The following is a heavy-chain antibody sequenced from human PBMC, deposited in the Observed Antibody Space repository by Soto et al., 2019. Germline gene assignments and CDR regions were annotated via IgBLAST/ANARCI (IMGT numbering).Heavy chain of an antibody. J-gene: IGHJ3*02. Sequence: GGSLRLSCSASGFSFSSYTMHWVRQAPGKGLEYVSAINSNGGSTYHADSVKGRFTISRDNSKNILYFQMNSLRVEDTAVYYCVKGRIVVAVNDAFDIWGQGTMVTVSS. V-gene: IGHV3-64D*08. D-gene: IGHD3-22*01. CDR2: INSNGGST. CDR3: VKGRIVVAVNDAFDI. CDR1: GFSFSSYT.